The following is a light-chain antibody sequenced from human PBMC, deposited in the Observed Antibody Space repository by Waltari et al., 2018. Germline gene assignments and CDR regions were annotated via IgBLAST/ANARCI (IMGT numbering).Light chain of an antibody. CDR1: RSNIGNNV. V-gene: IGLV1-36*01. CDR2: YDD. J-gene: IGLJ2*01. Sequence: QSVLTQPPSVSEAPRQRVTISCSGSRSNIGNNVVIWYQQLPGKAPKLLIFYDDLLPSGVSDGFPGSKSGTSASLAISGLQSEDEADYYCSALDDSLNGPVFGGGTKLTVL. CDR3: SALDDSLNGPV.